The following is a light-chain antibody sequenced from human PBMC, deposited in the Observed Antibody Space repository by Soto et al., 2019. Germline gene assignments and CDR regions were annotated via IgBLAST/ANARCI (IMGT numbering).Light chain of an antibody. Sequence: AIRMTQSPSSFSASTGDRVTITCRASQGISSYLAWYQQKPGKAPKLLIYAASTLQSGVPSRFSGSGSGTDFTLTLCCLQSEDFATYYCQQDYSYPWTFGQGTKVEIK. CDR3: QQDYSYPWT. J-gene: IGKJ1*01. CDR1: QGISSY. V-gene: IGKV1-8*01. CDR2: AAS.